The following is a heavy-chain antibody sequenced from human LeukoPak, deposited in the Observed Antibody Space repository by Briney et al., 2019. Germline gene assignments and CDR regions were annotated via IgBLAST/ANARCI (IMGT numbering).Heavy chain of an antibody. CDR1: GFIFSSYA. D-gene: IGHD3-3*01. CDR3: ASWAGNTQSDSWSGPFDY. V-gene: IGHV3-48*04. J-gene: IGHJ4*02. Sequence: GGSLRLSCAASGFIFSSYAMNWVRQAPGKGLEWVSYISAGGRTTFYADSVTGRFTISRDNAKNSLYLQMSSLRVEDTAVYYCASWAGNTQSDSWSGPFDYWGQGSLVTVSS. CDR2: ISAGGRTT.